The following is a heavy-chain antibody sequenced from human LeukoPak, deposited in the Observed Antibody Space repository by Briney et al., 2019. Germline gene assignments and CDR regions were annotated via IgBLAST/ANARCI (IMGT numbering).Heavy chain of an antibody. V-gene: IGHV4-38-2*02. D-gene: IGHD3-10*01. CDR2: INHSGST. Sequence: SETLSLTCTVSGYSISSGYYWSWIRQPPGKGLEWIGEINHSGSTNYNPSLKSRVTISVDTSKNQFSLKLSSVTAADTAVYYCARDRAGGFDPWGQGTLVTVSS. CDR3: ARDRAGGFDP. J-gene: IGHJ5*02. CDR1: GYSISSGYY.